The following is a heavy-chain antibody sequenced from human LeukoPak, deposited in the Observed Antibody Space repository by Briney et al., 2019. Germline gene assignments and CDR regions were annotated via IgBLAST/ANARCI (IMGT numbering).Heavy chain of an antibody. CDR2: ISGYNGNT. Sequence: ASVKVSCKASGYTFTSYAFSWVRQAPGQGLEFLGWISGYNGNTTYPQKLQGRVTMTTVTSTSTAYMELRSLRSDDTAVYYCARGSNYYDSSGYWIEYLQHWGQGTLITVSS. V-gene: IGHV1-18*01. CDR3: ARGSNYYDSSGYWIEYLQH. J-gene: IGHJ1*01. CDR1: GYTFTSYA. D-gene: IGHD3-22*01.